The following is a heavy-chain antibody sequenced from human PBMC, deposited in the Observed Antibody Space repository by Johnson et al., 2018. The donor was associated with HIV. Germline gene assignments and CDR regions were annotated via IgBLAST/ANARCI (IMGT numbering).Heavy chain of an antibody. V-gene: IGHV3-7*05. CDR2: IKQDGSEK. Sequence: EVQLVESGGGLVQPGGSLRLSCAAFGFTFRDYWMSWVRQTPEKGLEWVANIKQDGSEKYYVDSVKGRFNISRDNAKNSLSLQMSSLRAEDTGVYYCARDLRVGAIDAFDIWGQGTVVTVSS. CDR1: GFTFRDYW. CDR3: ARDLRVGAIDAFDI. J-gene: IGHJ3*02. D-gene: IGHD1-26*01.